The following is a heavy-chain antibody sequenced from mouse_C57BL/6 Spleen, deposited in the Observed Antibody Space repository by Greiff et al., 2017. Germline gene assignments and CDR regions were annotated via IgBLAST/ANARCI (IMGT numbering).Heavy chain of an antibody. CDR1: GYTFTSYW. Sequence: QVQLQQPGAELVKPGASVKLSCKASGYTFTSYWMQWVKQRPGQGLEWIGEIDPSDSYTNYYQKFKGKATLTVDTSSSTAYMQLSSLTSEDSAVYYCARGDYYSNYWYFDVWGTGTTVTVSS. CDR2: IDPSDSYT. CDR3: ARGDYYSNYWYFDV. V-gene: IGHV1-50*01. J-gene: IGHJ1*03. D-gene: IGHD2-5*01.